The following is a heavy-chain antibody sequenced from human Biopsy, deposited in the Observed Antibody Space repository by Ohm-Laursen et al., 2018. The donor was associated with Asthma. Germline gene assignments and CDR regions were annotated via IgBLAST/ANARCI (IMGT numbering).Heavy chain of an antibody. CDR1: GGSINIGDYY. D-gene: IGHD4-17*01. CDR2: IYYSGST. V-gene: IGHV4-31*03. J-gene: IGHJ5*02. CDR3: ARTAYGDDGFDP. Sequence: TLSLTCTVSGGSINIGDYYWSWLRQHPVKGLEWIGYIYYSGSTYSNPSLKSRVSISLDTSKNQFSLSLTSVTAADTAVYYCARTAYGDDGFDPWGQGTLVTVSS.